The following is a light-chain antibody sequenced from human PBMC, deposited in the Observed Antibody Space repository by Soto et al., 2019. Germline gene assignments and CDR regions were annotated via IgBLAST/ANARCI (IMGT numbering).Light chain of an antibody. J-gene: IGKJ1*01. Sequence: DIQMTQSPSTLSASVGDRVTITCRASQSISNWLAWYQQKPGKAPTLLIYKASSLESGVPSRFSGSGSGTEFTLTISSLQPDDFANYYCQQYNSSFGQGTKVEIK. CDR3: QQYNSS. V-gene: IGKV1-5*03. CDR1: QSISNW. CDR2: KAS.